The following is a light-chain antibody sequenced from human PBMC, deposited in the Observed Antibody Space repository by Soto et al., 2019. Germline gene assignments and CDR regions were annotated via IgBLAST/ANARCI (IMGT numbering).Light chain of an antibody. Sequence: DIQMTQSPSTLSASVGDTVTITCRASESIDNWLAWYQQKPGKAPKLLIFAASTLGRGVPSRFSGGGSGTEFTTTISRLQADYDASFYCQQYHTYWTFGQGTKVEIK. CDR1: ESIDNW. V-gene: IGKV1-5*01. J-gene: IGKJ1*01. CDR3: QQYHTYWT. CDR2: AAS.